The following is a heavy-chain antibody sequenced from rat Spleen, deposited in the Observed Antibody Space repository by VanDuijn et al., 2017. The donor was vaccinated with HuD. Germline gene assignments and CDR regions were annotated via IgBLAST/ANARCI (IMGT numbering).Heavy chain of an antibody. CDR1: GFTFSDYY. D-gene: IGHD4-1*01. CDR3: ARRGYNNYFFDY. Sequence: EVQLVESDGGLVQPGRSLKLSCAASGFTFSDYYMAWVRQAPKQGLEWVASINYEGSSTYYGDSVKGRFTISRDNAKSTPYLKMDSLRSEDKATYYCARRGYNNYFFDYWGRGVMVTVSA. V-gene: IGHV5-22*01. J-gene: IGHJ2*01. CDR2: INYEGSST.